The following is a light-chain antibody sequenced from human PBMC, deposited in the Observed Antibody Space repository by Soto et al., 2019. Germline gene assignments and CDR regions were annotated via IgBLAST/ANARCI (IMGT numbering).Light chain of an antibody. J-gene: IGKJ1*01. CDR2: GVS. V-gene: IGKV3-20*01. Sequence: EIVLTQSPGTLSLSPGERATLSCRASQSLSGNYLAWYQQKPGQAPRLLIFGVSSRATGIPDRFSGSGSGTDFTLTINRLEPEDFAVYFCQQYSSPPQTFGQGTKVEIK. CDR3: QQYSSPPQT. CDR1: QSLSGNY.